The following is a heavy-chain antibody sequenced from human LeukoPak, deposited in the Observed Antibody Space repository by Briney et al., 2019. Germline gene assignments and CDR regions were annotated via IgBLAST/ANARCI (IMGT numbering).Heavy chain of an antibody. V-gene: IGHV1-8*01. D-gene: IGHD2-15*01. CDR3: ATVVVGTADY. J-gene: IGHJ4*02. CDR2: MNPYSGNT. CDR1: GYTFSSYD. Sequence: ASVKVSCKASGYTFSSYDINWVRQATGQGLEWMGWMNPYSGNTGYSQKFQGRVTITRNTSISTAYMELSSLSSEDTAVYYCATVVVGTADYWGQGTLVTVSS.